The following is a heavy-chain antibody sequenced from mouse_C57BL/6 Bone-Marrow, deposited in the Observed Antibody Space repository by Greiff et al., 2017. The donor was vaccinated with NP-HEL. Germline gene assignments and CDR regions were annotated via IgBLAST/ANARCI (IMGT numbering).Heavy chain of an antibody. D-gene: IGHD2-1*01. CDR1: GYTFTSYW. Sequence: QVQLQQPGAELVKPGASVKLSCKASGYTFTSYWMHWVKQRPGRGLEWIGRIDANSGGTKYNEKFKSKATLTVDKPSSTAYMQLSSLTSEDSAVYYCARFYYGNYGWFAYWGQGTLVTVSA. CDR3: ARFYYGNYGWFAY. CDR2: IDANSGGT. V-gene: IGHV1-72*01. J-gene: IGHJ3*01.